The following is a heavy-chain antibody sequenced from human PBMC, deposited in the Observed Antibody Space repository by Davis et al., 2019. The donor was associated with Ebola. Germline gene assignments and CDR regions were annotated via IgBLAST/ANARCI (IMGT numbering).Heavy chain of an antibody. D-gene: IGHD3-22*01. Sequence: KVSCKGSGYSFTSYWIGWVRQMPGKGLEWMGIISPGDSDTRYSPSFQGQVTISADKSISTAYLQWSSLKASDTAMYYCARHPGYYDSSGYPWYFDLWGRGTLVTVSS. CDR1: GYSFTSYW. CDR2: ISPGDSDT. V-gene: IGHV5-51*01. CDR3: ARHPGYYDSSGYPWYFDL. J-gene: IGHJ2*01.